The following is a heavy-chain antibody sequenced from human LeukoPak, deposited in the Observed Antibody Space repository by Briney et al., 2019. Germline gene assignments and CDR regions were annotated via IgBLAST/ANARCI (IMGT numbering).Heavy chain of an antibody. CDR2: IYHSGRN. J-gene: IGHJ4*02. CDR1: GGSFSDNY. Sequence: SETLSLTCAVYGGSFSDNYWTWIRQPPGKGLEWIGEIYHSGRNKYNPSLKSRVTISVDTSKNQFSLQLDSVTAADTAVYYCTRGVGARLADWGQGNLVAVSS. V-gene: IGHV4-34*01. CDR3: TRGVGARLAD. D-gene: IGHD1-26*01.